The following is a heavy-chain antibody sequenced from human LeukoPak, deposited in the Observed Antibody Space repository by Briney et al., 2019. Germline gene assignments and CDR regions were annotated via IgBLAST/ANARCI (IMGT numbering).Heavy chain of an antibody. CDR3: ASTYYYDTSGYISDAFDI. CDR1: ADSFTSYW. J-gene: IGHJ3*02. D-gene: IGHD3-22*01. CDR2: IYPGDSDT. V-gene: IGHV5-51*01. Sequence: GESLKISCTSSADSFTSYWVGWVRQMPGKGLEWMGMIYPGDSDTRYSPSFQGQVTISADKSISTAYLQWRSLKASDTATYYCASTYYYDTSGYISDAFDIWGQGTMVTVSS.